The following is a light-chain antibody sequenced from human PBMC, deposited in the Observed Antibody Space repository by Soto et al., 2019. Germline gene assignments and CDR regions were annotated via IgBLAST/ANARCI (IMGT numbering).Light chain of an antibody. CDR1: QSVSSY. CDR2: DAS. CDR3: QQYNSYSSWT. J-gene: IGKJ1*01. V-gene: IGKV3-15*01. Sequence: EIVLTQSPGTLSLSPGERATLSCRASQSVSSYLAWYQQKPGQAPRLLIYDASTRATGIPARFSGSGSGTEFTLTISSLQPDDFATYYCQQYNSYSSWTFGQGTKVDIK.